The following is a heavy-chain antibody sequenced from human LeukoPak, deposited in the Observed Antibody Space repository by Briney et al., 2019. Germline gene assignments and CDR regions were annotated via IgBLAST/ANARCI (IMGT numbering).Heavy chain of an antibody. CDR3: AKEAGYSGYDYPDY. J-gene: IGHJ4*02. CDR1: GFTFSSYG. Sequence: PGGSLRLSCAASGFTFSSYGLSWVRQAPGKGLEWVSTISGSGYNTYYADSVKGRFTISRDNSKNTLFLQMNSLRAEDTAVYYCAKEAGYSGYDYPDYWGQGTLVTVSS. CDR2: ISGSGYNT. V-gene: IGHV3-23*01. D-gene: IGHD5-12*01.